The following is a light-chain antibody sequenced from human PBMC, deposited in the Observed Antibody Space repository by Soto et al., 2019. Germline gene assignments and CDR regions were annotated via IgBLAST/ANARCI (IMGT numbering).Light chain of an antibody. CDR3: SSFTTTYFYV. CDR1: GGDIGAYNY. CDR2: GVT. Sequence: QAVLTQPGSVCGSLGQSVTLSCTGSGGDIGAYNYVSWYQQHPGKAPKLIIYGVTHRPSGVSSRFSASKSAYTASLTISALQAEDEADYYCSSFTTTYFYVFGPGTKVTVL. J-gene: IGLJ1*01. V-gene: IGLV2-14*01.